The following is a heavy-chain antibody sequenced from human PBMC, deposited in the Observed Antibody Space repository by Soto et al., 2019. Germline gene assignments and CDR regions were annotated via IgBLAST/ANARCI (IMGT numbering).Heavy chain of an antibody. V-gene: IGHV1-18*01. CDR1: GYNFTSYG. Sequence: QFQLVQSGGEVKKPGASVKVSCKASGYNFTSYGISWVLQAPGQGTEWMGWISGYNGKTNYAQKVQDRVTMTTDTSTITVYMELRSLRSDDTAVYYFARYVDVPYYFYGMDVWGQGTTVTGSS. CDR3: ARYVDVPYYFYGMDV. J-gene: IGHJ6*02. CDR2: ISGYNGKT. D-gene: IGHD3-9*01.